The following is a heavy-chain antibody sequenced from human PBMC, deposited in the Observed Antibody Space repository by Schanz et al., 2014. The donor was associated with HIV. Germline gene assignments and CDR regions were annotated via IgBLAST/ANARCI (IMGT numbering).Heavy chain of an antibody. CDR2: IIPIFGAA. D-gene: IGHD2-21*01. CDR1: GYTFTAYY. CDR3: ARDDVLDSLAS. V-gene: IGHV1-69*01. J-gene: IGHJ5*02. Sequence: QVQLVQSGAEVKKPGASVKVSCKASGYTFTAYYIHWVRQAPGHALEWMGGIIPIFGAAKNAPKFQGRVTITADESTSTAYMELTGLNPEDTAIYYCARDDVLDSLASWGQGTLVTVSS.